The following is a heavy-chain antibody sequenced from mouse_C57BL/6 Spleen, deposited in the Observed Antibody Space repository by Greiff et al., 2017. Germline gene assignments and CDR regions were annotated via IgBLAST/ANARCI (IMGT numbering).Heavy chain of an antibody. V-gene: IGHV5-4*01. CDR2: ISDGGSYT. Sequence: EVHLVESGGGLVKPGGSLKLSCAASGFTFSSYAMSWVRQTPEKRLAWVATISDGGSYTYYPDNVKGRFTISRDNAKNNLYLQMSHLKSEDTAMYYCARVSAEAWFAYWGQGTLVTVSA. J-gene: IGHJ3*01. CDR1: GFTFSSYA. CDR3: ARVSAEAWFAY.